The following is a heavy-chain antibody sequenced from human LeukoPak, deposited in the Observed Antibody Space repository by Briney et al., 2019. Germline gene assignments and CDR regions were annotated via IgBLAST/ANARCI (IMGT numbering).Heavy chain of an antibody. CDR2: ISSNGGST. J-gene: IGHJ4*02. CDR3: ARDGSYDFWSGYNYFDY. CDR1: GFTFSSYA. D-gene: IGHD3-3*01. Sequence: PGGSLRLSCAASGFTFSSYAMHWVRQAPGKGLEYVSAISSNGGSTYYANSVKGRFTISRDNSKNTLYLQMGSLRAEDMAVYYCARDGSYDFWSGYNYFDYWGQGTLVTVSS. V-gene: IGHV3-64*01.